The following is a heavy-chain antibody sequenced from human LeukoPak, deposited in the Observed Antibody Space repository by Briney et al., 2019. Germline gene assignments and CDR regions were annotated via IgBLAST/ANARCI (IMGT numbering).Heavy chain of an antibody. CDR2: IYYSGST. J-gene: IGHJ4*02. V-gene: IGHV4-59*01. Sequence: PSETLSLTCTVSGGSISSYYWSWIRQPAGNGLEWIGYIYYSGSTNYNPSLKSRVTISVDTSKNQFSLKLSSVTAADTAVYYCARANLNLNIDYWGQGTLVTVSS. CDR3: ARANLNLNIDY. CDR1: GGSISSYY.